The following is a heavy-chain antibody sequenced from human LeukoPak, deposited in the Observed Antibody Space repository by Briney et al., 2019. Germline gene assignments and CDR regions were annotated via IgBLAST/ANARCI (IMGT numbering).Heavy chain of an antibody. CDR2: MSYGGST. CDR1: GGSTSTTTFY. J-gene: IGHJ6*02. V-gene: IGHV4-39*01. Sequence: SETLSLTCTVSGGSTSTTTFYWGWIRQPPGKGLEWLGSMSYGGSTYYNPSLNSRVTISVDTSKNQFSLKLSSVTAADTAVYYCARSQSTGWYNGGLDVWGQGTTVTVSS. CDR3: ARSQSTGWYNGGLDV. D-gene: IGHD6-19*01.